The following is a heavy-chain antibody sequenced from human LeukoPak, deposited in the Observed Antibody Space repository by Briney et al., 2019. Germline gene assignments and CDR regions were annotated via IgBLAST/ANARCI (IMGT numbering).Heavy chain of an antibody. V-gene: IGHV1-46*01. Sequence: SEKVSCKASGYIFISHYIHWVRQAHGPGLEGIGIFNPSDGATTYPQKFEARVTMTRDTSTSTVYMEVSGLRSEDTAVYYWARISSAYYRDAFDIWGQGTLVSVSS. CDR3: ARISSAYYRDAFDI. CDR1: GYIFISHY. J-gene: IGHJ3*02. D-gene: IGHD3-22*01. CDR2: FNPSDGAT.